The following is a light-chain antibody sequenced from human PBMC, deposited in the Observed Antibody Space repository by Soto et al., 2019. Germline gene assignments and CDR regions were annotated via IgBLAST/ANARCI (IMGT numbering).Light chain of an antibody. CDR2: KAS. CDR1: QSISTW. Sequence: DIQMTQSPSTLPASVGDRVTIACRASQSISTWLAWYQQKPGKPPKLLIYKASIVESGVPSRFSGSGSGTDFTLTISSLQPEDFATYYCLQDHSNPLTFGQGTKVDIK. CDR3: LQDHSNPLT. V-gene: IGKV1-5*03. J-gene: IGKJ1*01.